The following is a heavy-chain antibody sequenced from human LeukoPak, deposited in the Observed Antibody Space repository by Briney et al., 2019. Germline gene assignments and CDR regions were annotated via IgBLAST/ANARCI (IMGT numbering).Heavy chain of an antibody. D-gene: IGHD4-17*01. CDR2: ISYRGSNDGSDK. CDR3: ARTRTTVTTVLQGYYFDY. CDR1: GFTFSNAW. Sequence: GGSLRLSCAGSGFTFSNAWMSWVRQAPGKGLEWVAVISYRGSNDGSDKHYADSVKGRFTISRDNAKNSLYLQMNSLRAEDTAVYYCARTRTTVTTVLQGYYFDYWGQGTLVTVSS. V-gene: IGHV3-30-3*01. J-gene: IGHJ4*02.